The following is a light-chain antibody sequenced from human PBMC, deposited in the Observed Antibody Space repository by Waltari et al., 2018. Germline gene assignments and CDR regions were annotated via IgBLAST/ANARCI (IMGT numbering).Light chain of an antibody. CDR2: HAS. CDR3: QKYDFLPAT. Sequence: ELVLTQSPGTLSSSPGERATLSCRASQGVGKYLAWYQQRPGQAPRLLLYHASIRATGIPDRFSGSGSGTDFSLTISRLEPEDFAVYYCQKYDFLPATFGQGTTVEIK. J-gene: IGKJ1*01. CDR1: QGVGKY. V-gene: IGKV3-20*01.